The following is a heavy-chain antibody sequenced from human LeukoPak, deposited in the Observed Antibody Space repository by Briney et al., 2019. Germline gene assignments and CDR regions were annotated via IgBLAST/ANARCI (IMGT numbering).Heavy chain of an antibody. CDR1: GGSISSSSYY. D-gene: IGHD6-13*01. Sequence: SETLSLLCSVCGGSISSSSYYWGWIRQPAGKGLEWIGSIYYSGSTYYNPSLKSRVTISVDTSKYQFSLKLSSVTAADTAVYYCARDERRGSSWSPLFDYWGQGTLVTVSS. J-gene: IGHJ4*02. CDR3: ARDERRGSSWSPLFDY. CDR2: IYYSGST. V-gene: IGHV4-39*07.